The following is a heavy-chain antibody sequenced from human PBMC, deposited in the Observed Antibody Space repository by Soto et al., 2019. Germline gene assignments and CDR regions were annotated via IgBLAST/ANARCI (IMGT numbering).Heavy chain of an antibody. J-gene: IGHJ6*03. V-gene: IGHV1-8*01. CDR2: MNPNSGNT. Sequence: ASVKVSCKASGYTFTSYDISWVRQATGQGLEWMGWMNPNSGNTGYAQKFQGRVTMTRNTSISTAYMELSSLRSEDTAVYYCARVYCSSTSCLGGYYYYMDVWGKGTTVTVSS. CDR1: GYTFTSYD. D-gene: IGHD2-2*01. CDR3: ARVYCSSTSCLGGYYYYMDV.